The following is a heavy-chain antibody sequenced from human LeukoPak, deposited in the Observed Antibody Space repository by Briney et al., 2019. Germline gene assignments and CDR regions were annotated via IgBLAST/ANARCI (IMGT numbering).Heavy chain of an antibody. CDR2: ISSSSSYI. Sequence: GGSLRLSCAASGFTFSSYSMNWVRQAPGKGLEWVSSISSSSSYIYYADSVKGRFTISRNNPKNSLYLHMNSLRAEDTAVYSCTRDQGYYDSSGYPPGADYWGQGTLVTVSS. CDR1: GFTFSSYS. D-gene: IGHD3-22*01. J-gene: IGHJ4*02. CDR3: TRDQGYYDSSGYPPGADY. V-gene: IGHV3-21*01.